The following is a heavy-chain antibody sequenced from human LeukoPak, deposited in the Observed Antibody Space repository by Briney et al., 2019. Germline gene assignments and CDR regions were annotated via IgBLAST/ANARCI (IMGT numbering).Heavy chain of an antibody. D-gene: IGHD2-2*01. CDR1: GFTFSSYA. V-gene: IGHV3-30*02. Sequence: GGSLRLSCAASGFTFSSYAMHWVRQAPGKGLEWVAFIRYDGSNKYYADSVKGRFTISRDNSKNTLYLQMNSLRAEDTAVYYCAREVVPAAHDAFDIWGQGTMVTVSS. CDR3: AREVVPAAHDAFDI. J-gene: IGHJ3*02. CDR2: IRYDGSNK.